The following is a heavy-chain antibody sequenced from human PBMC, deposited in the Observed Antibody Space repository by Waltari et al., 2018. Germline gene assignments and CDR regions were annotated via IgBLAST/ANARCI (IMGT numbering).Heavy chain of an antibody. CDR3: ARGGVVYAIS. D-gene: IGHD2-8*02. J-gene: IGHJ4*02. CDR1: GGSISSHY. CDR2: IYYSGST. Sequence: QVQLQESGPGLVKPSETLSLTCTVSGGSISSHYWSWIRQPPGKGLEWIGYIYYSGSTNYNPSLKSRVTITRDTSASTAYMELSSLRSEDTAVYYCARGGVVYAISWGQGTMVTVSS. V-gene: IGHV4-59*11.